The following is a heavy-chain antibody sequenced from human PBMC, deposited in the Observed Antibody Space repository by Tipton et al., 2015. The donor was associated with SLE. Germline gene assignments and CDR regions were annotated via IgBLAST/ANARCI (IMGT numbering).Heavy chain of an antibody. CDR1: GGSISSHY. Sequence: TLSLTCTVSGGSISSHYWSWIRQPPGKGLEWIGYIYTSGSTNYNPSLKSRVTISVDTSKNQFSLKLSSVTAADTAVYYCARDIAAAGIFDYWGQGTLVTVSS. J-gene: IGHJ4*02. D-gene: IGHD6-13*01. CDR2: IYTSGST. V-gene: IGHV4-4*08. CDR3: ARDIAAAGIFDY.